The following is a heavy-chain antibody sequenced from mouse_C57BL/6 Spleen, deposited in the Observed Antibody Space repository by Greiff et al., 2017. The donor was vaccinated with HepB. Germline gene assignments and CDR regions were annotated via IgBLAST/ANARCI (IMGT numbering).Heavy chain of an antibody. Sequence: QVQLQQPGAELVRPGTSVKLSCKASGYTFTSYWMHWVKQRPGQGLEWIGVIDPSDSYTNYNQKFKGKATLTVDTSSSTAYMQLSSLTSEDSAVYYCARGGGYYVYYAMDYWGQGTSVTVSS. CDR2: IDPSDSYT. CDR3: ARGGGYYVYYAMDY. D-gene: IGHD2-3*01. J-gene: IGHJ4*01. V-gene: IGHV1-59*01. CDR1: GYTFTSYW.